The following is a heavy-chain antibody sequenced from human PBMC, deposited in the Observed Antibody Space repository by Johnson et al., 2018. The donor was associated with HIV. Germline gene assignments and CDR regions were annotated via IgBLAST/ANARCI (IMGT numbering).Heavy chain of an antibody. Sequence: QVQLVESGGGVVQPGRSLRLSCAASGFTFSSYAMHWVRQAPGKGLEWVAIISYDGSNKYYADSVKGRFTISRDNSKNTLYLQMNSLRAEDTAVYYCARDRRAGVKGAFDIWGQGTMVTVSS. D-gene: IGHD2-21*01. J-gene: IGHJ3*02. CDR2: ISYDGSNK. CDR1: GFTFSSYA. CDR3: ARDRRAGVKGAFDI. V-gene: IGHV3-30-3*01.